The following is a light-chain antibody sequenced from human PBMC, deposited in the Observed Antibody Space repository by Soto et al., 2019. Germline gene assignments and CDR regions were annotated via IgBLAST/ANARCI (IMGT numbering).Light chain of an antibody. V-gene: IGLV2-14*01. Sequence: QSVLTQPASVSGSPGQSITISCTGTSSDVGAYNYVSWYQQYPGKAPKLMIYEVTDRPSGVSNRFSGSKSGNTASLTISGLQAEDEADYYCSSYTSTSALFVFGTGTQLTVL. CDR2: EVT. CDR1: SSDVGAYNY. CDR3: SSYTSTSALFV. J-gene: IGLJ1*01.